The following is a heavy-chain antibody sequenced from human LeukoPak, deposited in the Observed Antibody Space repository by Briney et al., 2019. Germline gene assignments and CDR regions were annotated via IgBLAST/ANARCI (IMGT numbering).Heavy chain of an antibody. V-gene: IGHV4-59*08. CDR1: GGSISSYF. CDR3: AATMVRGVHTHFDY. Sequence: PSETLSLTCTVSGGSISSYFWSWIRQPPGKGLEWIGYAYYSGSTNYNPSLKSRVTMSVDTSKNQFSLKLSSVTAADTAVYYCAATMVRGVHTHFDYWGQGTLVTVSS. J-gene: IGHJ4*02. D-gene: IGHD3-10*01. CDR2: AYYSGST.